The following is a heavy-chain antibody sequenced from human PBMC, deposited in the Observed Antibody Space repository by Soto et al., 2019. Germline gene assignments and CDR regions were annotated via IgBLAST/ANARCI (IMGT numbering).Heavy chain of an antibody. Sequence: HPGGSLRLSCAASGFTFSSYAMSWVRQAPGKGLEWVSAISGSGGSTYYADSVKGRFTISRDNSKNTLYLQMNSLRAEDTAVYYCANSVSSGYSYGLDYWGQGTLVTVSP. J-gene: IGHJ4*02. D-gene: IGHD5-18*01. CDR2: ISGSGGST. CDR1: GFTFSSYA. CDR3: ANSVSSGYSYGLDY. V-gene: IGHV3-23*01.